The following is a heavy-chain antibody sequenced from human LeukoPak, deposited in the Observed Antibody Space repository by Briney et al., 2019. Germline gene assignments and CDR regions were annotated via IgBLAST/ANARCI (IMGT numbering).Heavy chain of an antibody. CDR3: ARGDYDSSGYYTETFDY. CDR2: TYYRSKLYN. CDR1: GDSVSSNSAA. V-gene: IGHV6-1*01. Sequence: SQTLSLTCAISGDSVSSNSAAWNWLRQSPSRGLEWLGRTYYRSKLYNDYAVSVKSRITINPDTSKNQFSLQLNAVTPQDTAVXYCARGDYDSSGYYTETFDYWGQGTLVTVSS. D-gene: IGHD3-22*01. J-gene: IGHJ4*02.